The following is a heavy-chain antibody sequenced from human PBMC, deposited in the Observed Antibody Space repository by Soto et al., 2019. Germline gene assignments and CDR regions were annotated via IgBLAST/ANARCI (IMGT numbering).Heavy chain of an antibody. CDR1: GYSFAGYW. J-gene: IGHJ4*02. Sequence: PGESLNISCKGSGYSFAGYWITWVRQKPGKGLEWMGRIDPSDSQTYYSPSFRGHVTISATKSITTVFLQCSSLRASDTAMYYCARQIYDSDTGPNCQYYFDSWGQGTPVTVSS. CDR3: ARQIYDSDTGPNCQYYFDS. V-gene: IGHV5-10-1*01. CDR2: IDPSDSQT. D-gene: IGHD3-22*01.